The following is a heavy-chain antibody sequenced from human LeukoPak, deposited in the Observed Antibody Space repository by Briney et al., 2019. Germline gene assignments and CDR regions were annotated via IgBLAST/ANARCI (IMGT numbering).Heavy chain of an antibody. CDR1: GFTFSSYS. CDR2: ISSSSSYI. Sequence: PGGSLRLSCAASGFTFSSYSMNWVRQAPGKGLEWVSSISSSSSYIYYADSVKGRLTISRDNAKNSLYLQMNSLRAEDTAVYYCAKDLSSDSGYFDYWGQGTLVTVSS. D-gene: IGHD1-26*01. CDR3: AKDLSSDSGYFDY. J-gene: IGHJ4*02. V-gene: IGHV3-21*01.